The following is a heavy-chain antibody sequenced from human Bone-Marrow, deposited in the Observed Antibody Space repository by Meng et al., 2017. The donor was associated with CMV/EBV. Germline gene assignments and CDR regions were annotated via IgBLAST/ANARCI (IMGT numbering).Heavy chain of an antibody. J-gene: IGHJ5*01. D-gene: IGHD1-7*01. Sequence: GESLKISCAACGFTFSSYDMHWVRQATGKGLEWVSAIGTAGDTYYPGSVKGQFTISRENAKNTLYLQMNSLRAEDTAVYYCAKDPQGGTTWFDPWGQGNRVTGAS. CDR3: AKDPQGGTTWFDP. V-gene: IGHV3-13*03. CDR2: IGTAGDT. CDR1: GFTFSSYD.